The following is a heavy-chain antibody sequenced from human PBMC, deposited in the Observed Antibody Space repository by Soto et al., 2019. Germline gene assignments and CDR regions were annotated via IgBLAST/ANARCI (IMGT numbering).Heavy chain of an antibody. Sequence: GGSLRLSCAASGFTFSSYAMSWVRQAPGKGLEWVSAISGSGGSTYYADSVKGRFTISRDNSKNTLYLQMNSLRAEDTAVYYSAYSPDTVSVFDYWGQGTLVTVSS. CDR1: GFTFSSYA. J-gene: IGHJ4*02. CDR2: ISGSGGST. D-gene: IGHD4-17*01. CDR3: AYSPDTVSVFDY. V-gene: IGHV3-23*01.